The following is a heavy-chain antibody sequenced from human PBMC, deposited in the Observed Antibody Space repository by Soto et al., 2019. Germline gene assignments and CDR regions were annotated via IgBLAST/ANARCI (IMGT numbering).Heavy chain of an antibody. CDR3: AKAGVSVVRGVPQGFDY. J-gene: IGHJ4*02. Sequence: QMQLVESGGGVVQPGRSLRLSCAASGFSFNSYGMHWVRQAPGKGLEWVAFISYDGTNKFYGDAVKGRFTISRDNSKSTLYLQMNSLRTEDTAVYYCAKAGVSVVRGVPQGFDYWGQGTLVTVSS. CDR1: GFSFNSYG. CDR2: ISYDGTNK. V-gene: IGHV3-30*18. D-gene: IGHD3-10*01.